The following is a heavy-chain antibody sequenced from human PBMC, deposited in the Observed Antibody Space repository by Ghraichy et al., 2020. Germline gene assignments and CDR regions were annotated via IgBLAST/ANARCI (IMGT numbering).Heavy chain of an antibody. CDR1: GFPFSNYD. D-gene: IGHD6-13*01. CDR2: IRSDGNDK. J-gene: IGHJ3*02. V-gene: IGHV3-30*02. Sequence: GGSLRLSCAASGFPFSNYDMPWVRQAPGRGLEWVAFIRSDGNDKFYADSVKGRFTISRDNSRNTLFLQMNSLRAEDTALYYCSTIAASDTRGSFDIWGQGTMVTVSS. CDR3: STIAASDTRGSFDI.